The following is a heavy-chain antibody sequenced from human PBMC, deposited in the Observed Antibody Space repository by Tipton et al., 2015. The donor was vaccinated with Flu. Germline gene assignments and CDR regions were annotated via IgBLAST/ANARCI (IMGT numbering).Heavy chain of an antibody. V-gene: IGHV3-23*01. CDR2: ISSSGGGT. CDR1: GFTYSDYA. Sequence: SLRLSCAAAGFTYSDYAMNWVRQAPGKGLEWVASISSSGGGTDYADSVRGRFTISRDNSKNTLYLQMNSLRAEDTAVYYCTKDPLLAGRPYGGTYFDNWGQGTLVTVSS. CDR3: TKDPLLAGRPYGGTYFDN. J-gene: IGHJ4*02. D-gene: IGHD6-13*01.